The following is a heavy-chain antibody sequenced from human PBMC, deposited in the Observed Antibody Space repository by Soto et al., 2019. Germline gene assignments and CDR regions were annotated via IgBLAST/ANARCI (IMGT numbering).Heavy chain of an antibody. CDR2: ISYDGSNK. D-gene: IGHD6-13*01. CDR3: AKDGRWYSSSSLVGLDY. Sequence: GGSLRLSCAASGFTFSSYGIHWVRQAPGKGLEWVAVISYDGSNKYYADSVKGRFTISRDNSKNTLYLQMNSLRAEDTAVYYCAKDGRWYSSSSLVGLDYWGQGTLVTVSS. CDR1: GFTFSSYG. J-gene: IGHJ4*02. V-gene: IGHV3-30*18.